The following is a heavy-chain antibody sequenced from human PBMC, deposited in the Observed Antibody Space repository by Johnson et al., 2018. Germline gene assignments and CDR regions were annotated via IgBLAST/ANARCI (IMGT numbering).Heavy chain of an antibody. CDR1: GFTFSSYS. Sequence: VQLVESGGGLVQPGGSLRLSCAASGFTFSSYSMNWVRQAPGKGLEWVSYISSSSSTIYYADSVKGRVTISRDNAKHSLYLKMNSLRDEDTDVYYGARDESSSRYHDVGYYYYMDVWGKGTTVTVSS. D-gene: IGHD6-13*01. CDR3: ARDESSSRYHDVGYYYYMDV. J-gene: IGHJ6*03. V-gene: IGHV3-48*02. CDR2: ISSSSSTI.